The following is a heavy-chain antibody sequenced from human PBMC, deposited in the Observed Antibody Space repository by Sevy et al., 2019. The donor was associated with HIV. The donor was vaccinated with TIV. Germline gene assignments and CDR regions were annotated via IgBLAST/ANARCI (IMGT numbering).Heavy chain of an antibody. J-gene: IGHJ6*02. CDR2: INHSGST. D-gene: IGHD3-3*01. CDR1: GGSFSGYY. Sequence: SDTLSLTCAVYGGSFSGYYWSWIRQPPGKGLEWIGEINHSGSTNYNPSLKSRVTISVDTSKNQFSLKLSSVTAADTAVYYCARGSTYDFWSGYLYYYYGMDVWGQGTTVTVSS. V-gene: IGHV4-34*01. CDR3: ARGSTYDFWSGYLYYYYGMDV.